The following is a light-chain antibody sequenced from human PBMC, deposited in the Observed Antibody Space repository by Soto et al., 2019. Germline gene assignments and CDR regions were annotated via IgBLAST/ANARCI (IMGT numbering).Light chain of an antibody. CDR2: SNN. Sequence: QSLLTLPPSASGTPGQRVTISCSGSSSNIGSNTVNWYQQLPGTAPKLLIYSNNQRPSGVSDRFSGSKSGTSASLAISGLQSEDEADYYCAAWDDSLNGLVFGGGTKVTVL. J-gene: IGLJ2*01. CDR3: AAWDDSLNGLV. V-gene: IGLV1-44*01. CDR1: SSNIGSNT.